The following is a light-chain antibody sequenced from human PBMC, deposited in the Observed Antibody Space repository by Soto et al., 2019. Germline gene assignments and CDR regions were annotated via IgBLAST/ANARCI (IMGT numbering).Light chain of an antibody. CDR1: QSISSW. CDR3: QQYNSYRT. Sequence: DIQMTQSPSTLPASVGDRVTITCRASQSISSWLAWYQQKPGKAPKLLIYDASSLESGVPSRFSGSGSGTEFTLTISSLQPDDFATYYCQQYNSYRTFSQGTKVDIK. CDR2: DAS. V-gene: IGKV1-5*01. J-gene: IGKJ1*01.